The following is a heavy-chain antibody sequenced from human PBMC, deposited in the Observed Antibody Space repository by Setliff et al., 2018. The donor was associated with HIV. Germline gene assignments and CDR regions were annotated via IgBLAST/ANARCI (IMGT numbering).Heavy chain of an antibody. D-gene: IGHD2-15*01. Sequence: SETLSLTCAVSGYAITSGFYWGWIRQPPGKALEWIGSIYHSGTTNYNSSLESRVTISVDTSKNQFSLKMGSVTASDTAVYYCARGPSASTFDPWGQGTLVTVSS. J-gene: IGHJ5*02. CDR2: IYHSGTT. CDR3: ARGPSASTFDP. V-gene: IGHV4-38-2*01. CDR1: GYAITSGFY.